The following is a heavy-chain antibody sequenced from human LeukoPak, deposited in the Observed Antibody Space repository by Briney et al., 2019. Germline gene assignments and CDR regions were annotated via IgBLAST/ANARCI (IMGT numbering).Heavy chain of an antibody. CDR3: ATEIQNIAGRVY. CDR1: GVSISSYY. V-gene: IGHV4-59*01. D-gene: IGHD6-6*01. CDR2: IYYSGST. Sequence: SETLSLTCTVSGVSISSYYWSWIRQPPGKGLEWIGYIYYSGSTNYNPSLKSRVTISVDTSKNQFSLKLRSVTAADTAVYYCATEIQNIAGRVYWGQGTLVTVSS. J-gene: IGHJ4*02.